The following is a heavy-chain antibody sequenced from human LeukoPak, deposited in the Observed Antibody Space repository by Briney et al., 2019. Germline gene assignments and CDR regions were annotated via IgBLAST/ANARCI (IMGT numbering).Heavy chain of an antibody. CDR1: GFTVSSNY. D-gene: IGHD3-10*01. Sequence: GGSLRLSCAASGFTVSSNYMSWVRQAPGKGLEWVSVIYSGGSTYYADSVKGRFTISRDNSKNTLYLQMDSLRAEDTAVYYCAKGVGGSANYYYMDVWGKGTTVTVSS. CDR2: IYSGGST. J-gene: IGHJ6*03. V-gene: IGHV3-66*02. CDR3: AKGVGGSANYYYMDV.